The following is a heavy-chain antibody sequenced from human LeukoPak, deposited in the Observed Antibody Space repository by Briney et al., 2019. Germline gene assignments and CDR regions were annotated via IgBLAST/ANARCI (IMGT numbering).Heavy chain of an antibody. D-gene: IGHD6-19*01. CDR1: GFTFSSYD. J-gene: IGHJ4*02. V-gene: IGHV3-13*01. Sequence: PGGSLRLSCAASGFTFSSYDMHWVRQATGKGLEWVSAIGTAGDTYYPGSVKGRFTISRENAKNSLYLQMNSLRAGDTAVYYCARAGYSSGSYYFDYWGQGTLVTVSS. CDR3: ARAGYSSGSYYFDY. CDR2: IGTAGDT.